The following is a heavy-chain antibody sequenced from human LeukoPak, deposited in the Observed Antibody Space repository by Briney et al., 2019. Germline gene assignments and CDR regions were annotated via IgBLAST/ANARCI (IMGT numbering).Heavy chain of an antibody. Sequence: SETLSLTCTVSGGSISSYYWSWIRQPPGKGLEWLGYIYYSGSTYYNPSLKSRVTISVDTSKNQFSLKLSSVTAADTAVYYCARVSDSSSEHWFDPWGQGTLVTVSS. D-gene: IGHD6-6*01. CDR2: IYYSGST. CDR3: ARVSDSSSEHWFDP. V-gene: IGHV4-30-4*08. J-gene: IGHJ5*02. CDR1: GGSISSYY.